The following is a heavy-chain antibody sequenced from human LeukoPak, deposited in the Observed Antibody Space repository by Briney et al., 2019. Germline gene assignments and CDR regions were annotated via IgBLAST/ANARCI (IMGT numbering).Heavy chain of an antibody. CDR3: ARDEIGSSLDY. CDR2: ISAYNGNT. CDR1: GYTFTHYS. Sequence: ASVKVSCKTSGYTFTHYSISWVRQAPGQGLEWMGWISAYNGNTNYAQKLQGRVTMTTDTSTSTAYMELRSLRSDDTAVYYCARDEIGSSLDYWGQGTLVTVSS. D-gene: IGHD6-13*01. V-gene: IGHV1-18*01. J-gene: IGHJ4*02.